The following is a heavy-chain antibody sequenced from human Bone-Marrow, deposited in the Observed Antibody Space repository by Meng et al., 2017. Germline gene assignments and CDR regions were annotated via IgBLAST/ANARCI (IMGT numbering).Heavy chain of an antibody. Sequence: GSLRLSCTVSGGSISRYYWSWIRQPPGKGLEWIGYIYYSGSTNYNPSLKSRVTISVDTSKNQFSLKLSSVTAADTAVYYCARDWGYSSGWYDYWGQGTLVTVSS. CDR2: IYYSGST. D-gene: IGHD6-19*01. CDR3: ARDWGYSSGWYDY. CDR1: GGSISRYY. J-gene: IGHJ4*02. V-gene: IGHV4-59*01.